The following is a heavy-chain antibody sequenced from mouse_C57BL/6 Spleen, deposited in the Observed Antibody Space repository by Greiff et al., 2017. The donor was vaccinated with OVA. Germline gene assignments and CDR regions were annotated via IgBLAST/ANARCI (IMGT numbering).Heavy chain of an antibody. J-gene: IGHJ3*01. CDR1: GYTFPGYW. V-gene: IGHV1-9*01. CDR2: ILPGSGST. D-gene: IGHD2-10*01. Sequence: QVQLQQSGAELMKPGASVKLSCKATGYTFPGYWIEWVKQRPGHGLEWIGEILPGSGSTHYNEKVKGKATFTADTASNTAYMQLSSLATEYSAIYYCARGGPSYSPFAYWGQGTLVTVSA. CDR3: ARGGPSYSPFAY.